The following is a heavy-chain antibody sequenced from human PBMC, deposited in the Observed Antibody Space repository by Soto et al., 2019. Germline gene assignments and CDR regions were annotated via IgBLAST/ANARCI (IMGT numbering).Heavy chain of an antibody. CDR2: IIPIFGTA. J-gene: IGHJ4*02. CDR3: ARNPQNYYGSET. D-gene: IGHD3-10*01. CDR1: GCTFSSYA. Sequence: SVKVSCKASGCTFSSYAISWVRQAPGQGLEWMGGIIPIFGTANYAQKFQGRVTITADKSTSTAYMELSSLRSEDTAVYYCARNPQNYYGSETWGQGTLVTVSS. V-gene: IGHV1-69*06.